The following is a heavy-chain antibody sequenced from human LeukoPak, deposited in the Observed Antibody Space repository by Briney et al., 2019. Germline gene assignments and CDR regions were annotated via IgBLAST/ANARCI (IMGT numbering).Heavy chain of an antibody. CDR2: INHSGST. CDR3: AYKGPISGYAFDP. V-gene: IGHV4-34*01. D-gene: IGHD5-12*01. CDR1: GESFSEYY. Sequence: SETLSLTCAVYGESFSEYYCSWIRQPPGKGLEWIGEINHSGSTNSNPSLKGRVTISVDTSKKQFSLKLSSVTAADTAVYYCAYKGPISGYAFDPWGQGTLVTVSS. J-gene: IGHJ5*02.